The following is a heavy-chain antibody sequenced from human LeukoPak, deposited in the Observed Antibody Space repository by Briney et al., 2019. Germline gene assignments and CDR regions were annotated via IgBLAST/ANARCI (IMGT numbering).Heavy chain of an antibody. CDR3: ARPSSPYCYDSSGYYPTNAFDI. CDR2: IYPGDSDT. Sequence: GESLKISCKGSGYSFTSYWIGWVRQMPGKGLEWMGIIYPGDSDTRYSPSFQGQVTISADKSISTAYLQWSSLKASDTAMYYCARPSSPYCYDSSGYYPTNAFDIWGQGTMVTVSS. D-gene: IGHD3-22*01. CDR1: GYSFTSYW. J-gene: IGHJ3*02. V-gene: IGHV5-51*01.